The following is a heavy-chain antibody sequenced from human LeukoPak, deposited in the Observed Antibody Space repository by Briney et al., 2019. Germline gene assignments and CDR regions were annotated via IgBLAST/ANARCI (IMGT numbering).Heavy chain of an antibody. Sequence: SGTLSLTCGVSGGSIISSNWWSWVRRPPGKGLEWIGEIYHSGSTYYNPSLKSRVTISVDTSKDQFSLKLSSVTAADTAVYYCARKRLTMVRGVTLFDYWGQGTLVTVSS. V-gene: IGHV4-4*02. J-gene: IGHJ4*02. CDR1: GGSIISSNW. CDR3: ARKRLTMVRGVTLFDY. CDR2: IYHSGST. D-gene: IGHD3-10*01.